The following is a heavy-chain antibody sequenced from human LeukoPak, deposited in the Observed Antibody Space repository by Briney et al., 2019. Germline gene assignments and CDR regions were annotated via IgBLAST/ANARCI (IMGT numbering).Heavy chain of an antibody. J-gene: IGHJ6*03. CDR2: IYTSGST. CDR1: GGSISSGSYY. D-gene: IGHD3-16*01. V-gene: IGHV4-61*02. CDR3: ARGLRPRYYYYMDV. Sequence: SQTLSLTCTVSGGSISSGSYYWSWIRQPAGKGLEWIGRIYTSGSTNYNPSLKSRVTISVDTSKNQFSLKLSSVTAADTAVYYCARGLRPRYYYYMDVWGKGTTVTVSS.